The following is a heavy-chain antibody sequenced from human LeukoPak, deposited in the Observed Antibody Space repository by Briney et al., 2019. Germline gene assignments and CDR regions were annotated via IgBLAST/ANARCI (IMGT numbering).Heavy chain of an antibody. D-gene: IGHD1-26*01. V-gene: IGHV4-39*01. CDR1: GGSISSGSYY. Sequence: SETLSLTCIVSGGSISSGSYYWGWIRQPPGKGLEWIGSIYYSGSTYYNPSLKSRVTISVDTSKNQFSLRLSSVTAADTFVYYCTRHLWEQFEDWGQGTLVTVSS. CDR2: IYYSGST. CDR3: TRHLWEQFED. J-gene: IGHJ4*02.